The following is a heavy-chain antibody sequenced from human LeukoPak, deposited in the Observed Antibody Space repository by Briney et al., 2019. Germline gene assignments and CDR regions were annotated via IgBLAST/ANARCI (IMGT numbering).Heavy chain of an antibody. V-gene: IGHV3-30*04. CDR2: SYLDGSNE. J-gene: IGHJ4*02. Sequence: GGSLRLSCAASGFAFSSYAMHWVRQAPGKGLEWVAVSYLDGSNEYYADSVKGRFTISRDNSKNTLYLQMNSLRPEDTAVYYCARGYYDSSGYLGGYWGQGTLVTVSS. CDR1: GFAFSSYA. CDR3: ARGYYDSSGYLGGY. D-gene: IGHD3-22*01.